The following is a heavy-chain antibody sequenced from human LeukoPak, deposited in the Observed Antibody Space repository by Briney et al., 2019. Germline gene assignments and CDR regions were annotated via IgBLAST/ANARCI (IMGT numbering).Heavy chain of an antibody. J-gene: IGHJ6*03. CDR3: ARHNPPPTGFCSGTSCFMSGSQYFYMDV. CDR2: IYSTGTP. Sequence: SETLSLTCTVSGGPISGYFWIWIRQPPGKGREWIGYIYSTGTPNYSPSLGSRVTISVDTSKNQLSLNLGFVTATDTAVYHCARHNPPPTGFCSGTSCFMSGSQYFYMDVWGKGTSVTVS. CDR1: GGPISGYF. D-gene: IGHD2-2*01. V-gene: IGHV4-4*09.